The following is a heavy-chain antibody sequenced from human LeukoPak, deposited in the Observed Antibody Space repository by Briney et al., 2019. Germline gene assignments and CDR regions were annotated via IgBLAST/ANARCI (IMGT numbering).Heavy chain of an antibody. CDR1: GGSISTYY. V-gene: IGHV4-59*01. CDR2: IYYSGNT. J-gene: IGHJ4*02. D-gene: IGHD5-18*01. Sequence: SETLSLTCTVSGGSISTYYWSWIRQPPGKGLEWIGYIYYSGNTNYNPSLKSRVTISVDTSKNQFSLKLGSVTAADTAVYYCARVRGYSYDSSDFDYWGQGTLVTVSS. CDR3: ARVRGYSYDSSDFDY.